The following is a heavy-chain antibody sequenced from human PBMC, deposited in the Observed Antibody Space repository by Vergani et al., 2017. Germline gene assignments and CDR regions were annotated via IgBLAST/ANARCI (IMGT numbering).Heavy chain of an antibody. J-gene: IGHJ1*01. CDR1: GFTFRSYA. CDR3: ATKSCGTPGCQIGYFRE. Sequence: QVELVESGGGVVQPGGSLRLSCAASGFTFRSYAMHWVRQAPGKGLEWVAVISNDATKEKYADSVKGRFTISRDNSKSTLYLQMNSLRTEDTAVYYCATKSCGTPGCQIGYFREWGQGTLVTVSS. V-gene: IGHV3-30*03. CDR2: ISNDATKE. D-gene: IGHD1-1*01.